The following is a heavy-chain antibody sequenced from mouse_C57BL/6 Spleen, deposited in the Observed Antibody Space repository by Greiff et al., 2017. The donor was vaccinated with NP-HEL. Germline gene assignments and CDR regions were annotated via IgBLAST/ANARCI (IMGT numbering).Heavy chain of an antibody. V-gene: IGHV5-4*01. Sequence: EVQRVESGGGLVKPGGSLKLSCAASGFTFSSYAMSWVRQTPEKRLEWVATISEGGSYTYYPDNVKGRFTISRDNAKTNRYLTMSHLKSEDTAMYYWARGAVPYAMDYWGQGASVTVSS. J-gene: IGHJ4*01. CDR3: ARGAVPYAMDY. CDR2: ISEGGSYT. CDR1: GFTFSSYA.